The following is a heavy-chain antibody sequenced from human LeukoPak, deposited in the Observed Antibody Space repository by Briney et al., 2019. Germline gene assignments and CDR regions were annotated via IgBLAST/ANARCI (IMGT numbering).Heavy chain of an antibody. Sequence: PSETLSLTCTVSGDSTSNYYWGWIRQPPGKGLEWIGYIYYSGSTNYNPSLKSRVTMSLDTSKNQFSLKLSSVTAADTAVYYCARTNYYGSGSYYFDYWGQGTLVSVSS. D-gene: IGHD3-10*01. CDR3: ARTNYYGSGSYYFDY. V-gene: IGHV4-59*01. CDR1: GDSTSNYY. J-gene: IGHJ4*02. CDR2: IYYSGST.